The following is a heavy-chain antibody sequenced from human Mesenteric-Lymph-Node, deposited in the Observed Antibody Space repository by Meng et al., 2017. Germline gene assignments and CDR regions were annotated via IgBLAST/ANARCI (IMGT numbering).Heavy chain of an antibody. CDR3: AREDSLLLWFGELSTQPFDY. CDR1: GFTFSSYA. D-gene: IGHD3-10*01. V-gene: IGHV3-7*01. Sequence: GESLKISCVASGFTFSSYAMTWVRQAPGKGLEWVANIKQDGSEKYYVDSVKGRFTISRDNAKNSLYLQMNSLRAEDTAVYYCAREDSLLLWFGELSTQPFDYWGQGTLVTVSS. J-gene: IGHJ4*02. CDR2: IKQDGSEK.